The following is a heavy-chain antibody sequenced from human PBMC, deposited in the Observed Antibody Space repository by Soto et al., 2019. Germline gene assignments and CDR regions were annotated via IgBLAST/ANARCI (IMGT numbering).Heavy chain of an antibody. V-gene: IGHV3-23*01. CDR2: ISGNGGST. J-gene: IGHJ4*02. D-gene: IGHD2-2*01. CDR3: AKRPASIITFDY. Sequence: PGGSLRLSCAASGFTFSNYAMSWVRQAPGKGLGWVSTISGNGGSTYYADSVKGRFTISRDNSKNMLFLQINSLRDDDSAVYYCAKRPASIITFDYWGQGTPVTVSS. CDR1: GFTFSNYA.